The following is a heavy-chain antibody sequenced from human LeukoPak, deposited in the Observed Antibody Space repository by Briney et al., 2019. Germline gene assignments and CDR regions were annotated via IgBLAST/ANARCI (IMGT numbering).Heavy chain of an antibody. J-gene: IGHJ4*02. D-gene: IGHD5-12*01. V-gene: IGHV4-59*01. CDR3: ARVAWQYYFDY. CDR1: GGSISSYY. Sequence: SETLSLTCTVSGGSISSYYWSWIRQPPGKGLEWIGYIYYSGSTNYNPSLKSRVTISVDTSKNQFSLKLSSVTAADTAVYYCARVAWQYYFDYWGQGTLVTVSS. CDR2: IYYSGST.